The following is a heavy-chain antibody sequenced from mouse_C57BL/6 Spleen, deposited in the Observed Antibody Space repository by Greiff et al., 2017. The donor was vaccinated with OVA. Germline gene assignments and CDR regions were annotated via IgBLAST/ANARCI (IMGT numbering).Heavy chain of an antibody. V-gene: IGHV3-6*01. Sequence: ESGPGLVKPSQSLSLTCSVTGYSITSGYYWNWIRQFPGNKLEWMGYISYDGSNNYNPSLKNRISITRDTSKNQFFLKLNSVTTEDTATYYCARTWLLYAMDYWGQGTSVTVSS. J-gene: IGHJ4*01. CDR2: ISYDGSN. CDR3: ARTWLLYAMDY. D-gene: IGHD1-2*01. CDR1: GYSITSGYY.